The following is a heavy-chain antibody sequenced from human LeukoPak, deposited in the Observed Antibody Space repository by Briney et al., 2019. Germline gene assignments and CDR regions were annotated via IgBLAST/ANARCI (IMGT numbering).Heavy chain of an antibody. CDR3: ARDRLAVTKRLYNWFDP. CDR1: GGSFSGYY. D-gene: IGHD4-17*01. Sequence: KPSETLSLTCAVYGGSFSGYYWSWIRQPPGKGLEWIGEINHSGSTNYNPSLKSRVTISVDTSKNQFSLKLSSVTAADTAVYYCARDRLAVTKRLYNWFDPWGQGTLVTVSS. CDR2: INHSGST. J-gene: IGHJ5*02. V-gene: IGHV4-34*01.